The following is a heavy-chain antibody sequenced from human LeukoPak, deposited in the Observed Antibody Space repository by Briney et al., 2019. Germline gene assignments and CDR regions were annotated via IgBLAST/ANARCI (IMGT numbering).Heavy chain of an antibody. CDR2: IKQDGSEK. Sequence: GGSLRLSCAASGITFSSFWMSWVRQAPGKGLEWVANIKQDGSEKYYVDSVKGRFTISRDIAKNSLYLQMNSLRAEDTAVYYCARPIVATNLDYWGQGTLVTVSS. J-gene: IGHJ4*02. CDR1: GITFSSFW. V-gene: IGHV3-7*05. D-gene: IGHD5-12*01. CDR3: ARPIVATNLDY.